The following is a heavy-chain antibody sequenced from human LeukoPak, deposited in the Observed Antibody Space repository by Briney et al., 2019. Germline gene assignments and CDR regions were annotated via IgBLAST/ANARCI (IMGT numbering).Heavy chain of an antibody. CDR1: GFTFGDYA. CDR2: IRSKAYGGTT. CDR3: ARAVVAYCGGDCSTPGDY. Sequence: GGSLRLSCTASGFTFGDYAMSWVRQAPGKGLEWVGFIRSKAYGGTTEYAASVKGRFTISRDDSKGIAYLQMNSLKTEDTAVYYCARAVVAYCGGDCSTPGDYWGQGTLVTVSS. J-gene: IGHJ4*02. D-gene: IGHD2-21*02. V-gene: IGHV3-49*04.